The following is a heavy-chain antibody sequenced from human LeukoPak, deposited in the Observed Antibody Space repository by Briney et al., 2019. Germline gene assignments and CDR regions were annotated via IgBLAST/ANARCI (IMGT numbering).Heavy chain of an antibody. CDR3: ARDTNDIVVVTAHDAFDI. D-gene: IGHD2-21*02. J-gene: IGHJ3*02. CDR1: RFTFSNYA. Sequence: GGSLRLSCAASRFTFSNYAMSWVRQAPGKGLEWVSTISGNGRKTYYADSVKGRFTISRDNSKNTLSLQMNSLRAEDTAVYYCARDTNDIVVVTAHDAFDIWGQGTMVTVSS. CDR2: ISGNGRKT. V-gene: IGHV3-23*01.